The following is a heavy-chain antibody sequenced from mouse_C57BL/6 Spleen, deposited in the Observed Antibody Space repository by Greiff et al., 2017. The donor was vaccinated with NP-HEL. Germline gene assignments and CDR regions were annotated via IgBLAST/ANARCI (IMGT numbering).Heavy chain of an antibody. Sequence: QVQLKQSGAELVRPGTSVKMSCKASGYTFTNYWIGWAKQRPGHGLEWIGDIYPGGGYTNYNEKFKGKATLTADKSSSTAYMQFSSLTSEDSAIYYCARAREYAMDYWGQGTSVTVSS. CDR3: ARAREYAMDY. V-gene: IGHV1-63*01. CDR1: GYTFTNYW. J-gene: IGHJ4*01. CDR2: IYPGGGYT.